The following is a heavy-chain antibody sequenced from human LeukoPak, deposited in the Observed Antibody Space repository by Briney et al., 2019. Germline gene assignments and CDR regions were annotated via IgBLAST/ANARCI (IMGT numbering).Heavy chain of an antibody. Sequence: ASVKVSCKASGYTFTSYYMHWVQQAPGQGLEWMGIINPSGGSTSYAQKFQGRVTMTRDTSTSTVYMELSSLRSEDTAVYYCARMTDPIVVVPATIMGYWFDPWGQGTLVTVSS. V-gene: IGHV1-46*01. J-gene: IGHJ5*02. D-gene: IGHD2-2*01. CDR3: ARMTDPIVVVPATIMGYWFDP. CDR2: INPSGGST. CDR1: GYTFTSYY.